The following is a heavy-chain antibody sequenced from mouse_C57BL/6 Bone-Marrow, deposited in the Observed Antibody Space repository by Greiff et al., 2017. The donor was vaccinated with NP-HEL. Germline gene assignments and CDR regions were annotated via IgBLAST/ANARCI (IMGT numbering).Heavy chain of an antibody. J-gene: IGHJ3*01. Sequence: VQLKQSGPGLVKPSQSLSLTCSVTGYSITSGYYWNWIRQFPGNKLEWMGYISYDGSNNYNPSLKNRISITRDTSKNQFFLKLNSVTTEDTATYYCAREVDGYSFYWGQGTLVTVSA. CDR3: AREVDGYSFY. V-gene: IGHV3-6*01. CDR2: ISYDGSN. D-gene: IGHD2-3*01. CDR1: GYSITSGYY.